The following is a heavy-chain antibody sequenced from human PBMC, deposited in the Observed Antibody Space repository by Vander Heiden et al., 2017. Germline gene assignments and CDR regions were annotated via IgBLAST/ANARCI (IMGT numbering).Heavy chain of an antibody. Sequence: EVQLVESGGGLVQPGGSLRLSCAASGFTFSSYDMHWVQAIGTAGDTYYPGSVKGRFTISRENAKNSVYLQMNSLRAGDTAVYYCARAVFGYCSGGSCYPHGPWWGLGDYYYGMDVWGQGTTVTVSS. J-gene: IGHJ6*02. CDR3: ARAVFGYCSGGSCYPHGPWWGLGDYYYGMDV. V-gene: IGHV3-13*01. D-gene: IGHD2-15*01. CDR1: GFTFSSYD. CDR2: IGTAGDT.